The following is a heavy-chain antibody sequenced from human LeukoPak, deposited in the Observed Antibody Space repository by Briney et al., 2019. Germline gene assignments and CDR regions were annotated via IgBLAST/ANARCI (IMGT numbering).Heavy chain of an antibody. D-gene: IGHD4-17*01. J-gene: IGHJ4*02. V-gene: IGHV3-23*01. Sequence: GGSLRLSCAASGLTFNNYAMTWVRQAPGKGLQWVSSISGSGGSSFYADSVKGRFTISRDNSKNTLYLQMNSLRAEDTAVYYCAKPRYGDYRAFDYWGQGTLVTVSS. CDR3: AKPRYGDYRAFDY. CDR1: GLTFNNYA. CDR2: ISGSGGSS.